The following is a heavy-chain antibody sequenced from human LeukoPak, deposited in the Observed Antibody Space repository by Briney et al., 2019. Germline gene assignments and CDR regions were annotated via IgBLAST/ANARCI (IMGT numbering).Heavy chain of an antibody. Sequence: GGSLRLSCAASGFTFSNYWMHWVRHAPGKGLVWVSRINIDGTNIKYADSVKGRFTISRDNAKKTLYLQMNSLRAEDTALYYCARDGGGSYLTYGFDIWGQGTMVTVSS. CDR1: GFTFSNYW. V-gene: IGHV3-74*01. D-gene: IGHD3-10*01. CDR3: ARDGGGSYLTYGFDI. CDR2: INIDGTNI. J-gene: IGHJ3*02.